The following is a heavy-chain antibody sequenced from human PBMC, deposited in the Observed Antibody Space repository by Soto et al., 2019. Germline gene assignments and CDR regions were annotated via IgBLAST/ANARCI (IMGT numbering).Heavy chain of an antibody. Sequence: QVQLVQSGAEVKEPGASVKVSCKASGFTFQNYHMHWVRQAPGQGLEWMGIIHPSGDTTTYAQNFQGRLAMTRDTSTSTAYMELSSPTSEDTAVYYCAKDLWGSWTVDYWGQGTLITVSS. CDR2: IHPSGDTT. J-gene: IGHJ4*02. CDR3: AKDLWGSWTVDY. D-gene: IGHD3-16*01. V-gene: IGHV1-46*02. CDR1: GFTFQNYH.